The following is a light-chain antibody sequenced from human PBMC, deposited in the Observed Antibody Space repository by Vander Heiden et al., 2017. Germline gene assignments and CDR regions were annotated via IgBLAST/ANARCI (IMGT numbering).Light chain of an antibody. CDR3: QAWDSSTVI. Sequence: SYELTQPPSMSVSPGQTASITCSGDTLGDKYACWSQQKPGQSPVLVIYQDTKRPSGIPERFAGSNSGDTATLTISGTQAMDEADYYCQAWDSSTVIFGGGTKLTVL. J-gene: IGLJ2*01. V-gene: IGLV3-1*01. CDR1: TLGDKY. CDR2: QDT.